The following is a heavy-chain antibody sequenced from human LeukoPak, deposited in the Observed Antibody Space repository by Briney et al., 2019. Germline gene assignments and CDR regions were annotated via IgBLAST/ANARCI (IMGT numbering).Heavy chain of an antibody. CDR2: IYSGGST. D-gene: IGHD3-22*01. Sequence: PGGSLRLSCAASGFTVSSNYMSWVRQAPGKGLEWVSVIYSGGSTYYADSVKGRFTISRDNSKNTLYLQMNSLRAEDTAVYYCARETYYYDSSGYEGAYYFDYGGQGTLVTVSS. J-gene: IGHJ4*02. CDR3: ARETYYYDSSGYEGAYYFDY. CDR1: GFTVSSNY. V-gene: IGHV3-53*01.